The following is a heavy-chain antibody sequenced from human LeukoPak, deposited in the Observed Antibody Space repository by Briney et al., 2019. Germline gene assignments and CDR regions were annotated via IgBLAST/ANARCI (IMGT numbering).Heavy chain of an antibody. CDR2: ISSTSSYR. CDR3: ARGGYDSALDP. J-gene: IGHJ5*02. Sequence: GGSLRLSCAASGFTFSDYYMSWIRQALGKGLEWISYISSTSSYRNYADSVKGRFTISSDNAKNSLYLQMNSLRVEDTAVYYCARGGYDSALDPWGQGTLVTVS. D-gene: IGHD5-12*01. CDR1: GFTFSDYY. V-gene: IGHV3-11*05.